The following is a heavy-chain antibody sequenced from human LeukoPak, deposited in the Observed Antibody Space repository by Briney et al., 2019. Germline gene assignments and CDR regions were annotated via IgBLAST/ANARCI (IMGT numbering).Heavy chain of an antibody. D-gene: IGHD3-10*01. V-gene: IGHV4-59*08. CDR2: IYYSGST. J-gene: IGHJ5*02. CDR1: GGSISSYY. CDR3: ARQGGSGSYPNWFDP. Sequence: SETLSLTCTVSGGSISSYYWSWIRQPPGKGLEWIGYIYYSGSTNYNPSLKSRVTISVDTSKNQFSLKLSSVTAADTAVYYCARQGGSGSYPNWFDPWGQGTLVTVSS.